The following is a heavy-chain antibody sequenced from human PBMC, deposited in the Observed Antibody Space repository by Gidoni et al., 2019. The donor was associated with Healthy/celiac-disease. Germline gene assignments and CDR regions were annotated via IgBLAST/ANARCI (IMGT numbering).Heavy chain of an antibody. J-gene: IGHJ4*02. CDR3: AKPGDTAMVTRGFDY. V-gene: IGHV3-30*18. CDR1: GFPFSSYG. CDR2: ISYDGSNK. D-gene: IGHD5-18*01. Sequence: QVQLVESGGGVVQPGRSLRLSCAASGFPFSSYGMHWVSQAPGKGLECVEVISYDGSNKYYADSVKGRFTISRDNSKNTLYLQMNSLRAEDTAVYYCAKPGDTAMVTRGFDYWGQGTLVTVSS.